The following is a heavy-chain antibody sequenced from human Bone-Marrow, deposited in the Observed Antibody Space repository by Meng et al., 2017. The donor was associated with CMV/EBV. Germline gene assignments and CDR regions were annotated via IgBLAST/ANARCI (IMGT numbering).Heavy chain of an antibody. D-gene: IGHD3-10*02. CDR3: AKDNHTTIGGGGFDY. CDR2: ISYDGTTK. Sequence: GGSLRLSCAASGFTFSNYAIHWVRQAPGKGLEWVAVISYDGTTKYYADSVKGRFTISRDNSKNTLYLQMNSLRPADTAVYYCAKDNHTTIGGGGFDYWGQGTLVTVSS. CDR1: GFTFSNYA. V-gene: IGHV3-30-3*01. J-gene: IGHJ4*02.